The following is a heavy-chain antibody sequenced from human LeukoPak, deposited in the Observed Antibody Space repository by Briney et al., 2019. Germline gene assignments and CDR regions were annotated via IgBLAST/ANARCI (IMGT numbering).Heavy chain of an antibody. CDR3: ARGATTADAFDI. Sequence: GASVKVSCKASGYTFTSYGINWVRQATGQGLEWMGWMNPNSGNTGYAQKFQGRVTITRKTSISTAYMELSSLRSEDTAVYYCARGATTADAFDIWGQGTMVTVSS. J-gene: IGHJ3*02. CDR1: GYTFTSYG. CDR2: MNPNSGNT. V-gene: IGHV1-8*03. D-gene: IGHD5-24*01.